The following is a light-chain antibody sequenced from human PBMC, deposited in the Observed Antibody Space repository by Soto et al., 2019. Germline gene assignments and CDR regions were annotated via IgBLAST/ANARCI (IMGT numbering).Light chain of an antibody. CDR1: SSNIGDNA. V-gene: IGLV1-36*01. CDR2: SDN. CDR3: ASWNDILNVRV. J-gene: IGLJ3*02. Sequence: QSVLIQPPSVSGAPGQRVTISCTGSSSNIGDNAVNWYQQLPGKTPNLLINSDNTLSSVVSDRFSASKSGTSSSLAISVLQAEEEADYYCASWNDILNVRVFGGGTKLTVL.